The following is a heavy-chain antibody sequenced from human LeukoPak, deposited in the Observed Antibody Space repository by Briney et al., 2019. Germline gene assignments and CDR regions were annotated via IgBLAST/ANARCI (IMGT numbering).Heavy chain of an antibody. D-gene: IGHD3-3*02. J-gene: IGHJ6*02. CDR2: IKQDGSEK. V-gene: IGHV3-7*01. Sequence: TGGSLRLSCAASGFTFSSYWMSWVRRGPGKGLEWVANIKQDGSEKYCVGSVKGRFTISRDNAKNSLYLQVNSLRAEDTAVYYCARQHWSYGMDVWGQGTTVTVSS. CDR1: GFTFSSYW. CDR3: ARQHWSYGMDV.